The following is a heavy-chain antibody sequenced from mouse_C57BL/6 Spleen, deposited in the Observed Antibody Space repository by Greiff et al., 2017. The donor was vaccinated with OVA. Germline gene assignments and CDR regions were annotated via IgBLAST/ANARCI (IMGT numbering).Heavy chain of an antibody. D-gene: IGHD1-1*01. Sequence: QVQLQQPGAELVKPGASVKLSCKASGYTFTSYWMQWVKQRPGQGLEWIGEIDPSDSYTNYNQKFKGKATLTVDTSSSTAYMQLSSLTSEDSAVYYCARIHYYGSSYYAMDYWGQGTSVTVSS. CDR1: GYTFTSYW. CDR3: ARIHYYGSSYYAMDY. J-gene: IGHJ4*01. CDR2: IDPSDSYT. V-gene: IGHV1-50*01.